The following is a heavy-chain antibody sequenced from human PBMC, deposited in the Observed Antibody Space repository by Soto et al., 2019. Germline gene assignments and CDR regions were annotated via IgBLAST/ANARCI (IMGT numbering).Heavy chain of an antibody. CDR2: IVPSFVTA. CDR3: ARGEGLRFLEWLFIFGMDV. CDR1: GGTFSSYA. D-gene: IGHD3-3*01. V-gene: IGHV1-69*05. Sequence: SVKVSCKASGGTFSSYAISWVRQAPGQGLEWMGGIVPSFVTANYAQKFQGRVTISTDESTSTAYMELSSLRSEDTAVYYCARGEGLRFLEWLFIFGMDVWGQGTTVTVSS. J-gene: IGHJ6*02.